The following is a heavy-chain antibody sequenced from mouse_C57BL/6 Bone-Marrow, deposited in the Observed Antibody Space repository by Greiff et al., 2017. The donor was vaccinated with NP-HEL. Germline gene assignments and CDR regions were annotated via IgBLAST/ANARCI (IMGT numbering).Heavy chain of an antibody. J-gene: IGHJ2*01. Sequence: VQLKESGAELVRPGASVKLSCTASGFNIKDDYMHWVKQRPEQGPEWIGWIDPENGATEYASKFQGKATITADTSSNTAYLPLSSLTSENTAVYYCTTGYYYGSSYTFDDWGQGTTLTVSS. CDR3: TTGYYYGSSYTFDD. V-gene: IGHV14-4*01. CDR2: IDPENGAT. CDR1: GFNIKDDY. D-gene: IGHD1-1*01.